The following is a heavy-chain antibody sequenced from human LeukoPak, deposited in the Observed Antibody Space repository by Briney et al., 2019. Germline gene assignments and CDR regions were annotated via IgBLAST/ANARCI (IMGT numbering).Heavy chain of an antibody. CDR1: GCTFTSYD. CDR3: ARVWWPGTPNWYFDL. CDR2: MNPNSGNT. J-gene: IGHJ2*01. V-gene: IGHV1-8*01. D-gene: IGHD2-21*01. Sequence: ASVKVSCKASGCTFTSYDINWVRQATGQGLEWMGWMNPNSGNTGYAQKFQGRVTMTRNTSISTAYMELSSLRSEDTAVYYCARVWWPGTPNWYFDLWGRGTLVTVSS.